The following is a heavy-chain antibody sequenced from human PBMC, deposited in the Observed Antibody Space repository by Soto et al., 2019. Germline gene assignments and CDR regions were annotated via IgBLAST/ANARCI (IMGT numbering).Heavy chain of an antibody. Sequence: GGSLRLSCAASGFTVSSNYMSWVRQAPGKGLEWVSVIYSGGSTYYADSVKGRFTISRHNSKNTLYLQMNSLRAEDTAVYYCARGSFTGDRAGDDAFDIWGQGTMVTVSS. CDR1: GFTVSSNY. D-gene: IGHD7-27*01. J-gene: IGHJ3*02. CDR3: ARGSFTGDRAGDDAFDI. V-gene: IGHV3-53*04. CDR2: IYSGGST.